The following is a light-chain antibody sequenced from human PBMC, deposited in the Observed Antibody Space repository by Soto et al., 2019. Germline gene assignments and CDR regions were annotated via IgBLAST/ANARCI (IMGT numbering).Light chain of an antibody. CDR2: GAS. Sequence: DIQLTQSPSFLSTSIGDRVTITCRASQGIRSFLAWYQQKPGKAPNLLISGASILRTGVPSRFSGSGSGTEFTLTISSLQPDDFATYYCQHLNTYPLTFGGGTKVDI. J-gene: IGKJ4*01. CDR1: QGIRSF. CDR3: QHLNTYPLT. V-gene: IGKV1-9*01.